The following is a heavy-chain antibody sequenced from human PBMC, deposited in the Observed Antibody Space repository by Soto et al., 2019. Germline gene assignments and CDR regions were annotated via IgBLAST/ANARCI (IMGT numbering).Heavy chain of an antibody. Sequence: SVKVSCKASGGPFSSYAISWVRQAPGQGLEWMGGITPIFGTANYAQKFQCRVTITADESTSTAYMELSSLRSEDTAVYYCARHSYGYDYYYGMDVWGQGTTVTVSS. CDR2: ITPIFGTA. D-gene: IGHD5-18*01. V-gene: IGHV1-69*13. J-gene: IGHJ6*02. CDR3: ARHSYGYDYYYGMDV. CDR1: GGPFSSYA.